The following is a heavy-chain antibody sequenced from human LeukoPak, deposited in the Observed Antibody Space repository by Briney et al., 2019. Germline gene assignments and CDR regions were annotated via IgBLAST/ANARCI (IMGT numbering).Heavy chain of an antibody. CDR3: AKDQMVRGVPDY. V-gene: IGHV1-2*02. D-gene: IGHD3-10*01. Sequence: GASVKVSCKASGYTFTGYYMHWVRQAPGQGLEWMGWINPNSGGTNYAQKFQGRVTMTRDTSISTAYMHLSRLRSDDTAVYYCAKDQMVRGVPDYWGQGTLVTVSS. CDR2: INPNSGGT. J-gene: IGHJ4*02. CDR1: GYTFTGYY.